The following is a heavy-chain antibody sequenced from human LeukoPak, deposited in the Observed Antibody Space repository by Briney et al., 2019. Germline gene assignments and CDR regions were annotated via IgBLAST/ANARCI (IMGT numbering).Heavy chain of an antibody. Sequence: ASVKVSCKASGYTFTSYGVSWVRQAPGQGLEWMGWISAYNGNTIYAQKLQGRVTITRNTSISTAYMELSSLRSEDTAVYYCARVGDSSGGEYYFDYWGQGTLVTVSS. V-gene: IGHV1-18*01. CDR1: GYTFTSYG. CDR2: ISAYNGNT. D-gene: IGHD3-22*01. CDR3: ARVGDSSGGEYYFDY. J-gene: IGHJ4*02.